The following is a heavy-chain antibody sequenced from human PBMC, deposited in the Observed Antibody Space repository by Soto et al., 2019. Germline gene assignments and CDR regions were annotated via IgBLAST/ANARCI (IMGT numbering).Heavy chain of an antibody. Sequence: EVQLVESGGGLIQPGGSLRLSCAASGFTVSSNYMSWVRQAPGKGLEWVSVIYSGGSTYYADSVKGRFTIARDHSKNTLYLQMNIRRAEYTAVYYWAMDYGSGIFVYWGQGTLVTVS. CDR3: AMDYGSGIFVY. J-gene: IGHJ4*02. D-gene: IGHD3-10*01. CDR1: GFTVSSNY. V-gene: IGHV3-53*01. CDR2: IYSGGST.